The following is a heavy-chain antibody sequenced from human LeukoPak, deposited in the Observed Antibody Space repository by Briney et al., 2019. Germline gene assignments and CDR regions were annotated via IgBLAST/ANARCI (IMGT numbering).Heavy chain of an antibody. Sequence: GGSLRLSCAASGFTFSSYAMRWVRQAPGKGLEWVSAISGSGGRTYYADSVKGRFTISRDNSKSTLYLQMNSLRAEDTAVYYCAKARLRGVIDYWGQGTLVTVSS. V-gene: IGHV3-23*01. CDR1: GFTFSSYA. J-gene: IGHJ4*02. CDR3: AKARLRGVIDY. CDR2: ISGSGGRT. D-gene: IGHD3-10*01.